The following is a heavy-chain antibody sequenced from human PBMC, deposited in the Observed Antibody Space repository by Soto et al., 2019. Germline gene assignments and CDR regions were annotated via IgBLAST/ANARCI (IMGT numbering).Heavy chain of an antibody. CDR2: ISGDGNTT. D-gene: IGHD6-13*01. CDR3: TSEPRVDSAGTGAH. CDR1: GFSFSTYW. Sequence: DVQLVESGGGLAQPGGSLRLSCTASGFSFSTYWMHWVRQVPGKGPVWVSRISGDGNTTTYADSVKGRFTISRDNANNILYLEMNTLRAEDTAVYHCTSEPRVDSAGTGAHWGQGTLVTVSS. V-gene: IGHV3-74*03. J-gene: IGHJ4*02.